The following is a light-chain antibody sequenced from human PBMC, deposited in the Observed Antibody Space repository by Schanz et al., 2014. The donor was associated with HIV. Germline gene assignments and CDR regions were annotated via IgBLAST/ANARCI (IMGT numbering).Light chain of an antibody. J-gene: IGLJ3*02. V-gene: IGLV2-8*01. CDR1: NSDIGGYNY. CDR3: SSYVDTYSVW. CDR2: DVS. Sequence: QSALTQPPSASGSPGQSVTISCTGTNSDIGGYNYVSWYRQHPGKAPKLIIYDVSKRPSGVPDRFSGSKSGNTASLTVSGLQPEDEADYYCSSYVDTYSVWFGGGAKLTV.